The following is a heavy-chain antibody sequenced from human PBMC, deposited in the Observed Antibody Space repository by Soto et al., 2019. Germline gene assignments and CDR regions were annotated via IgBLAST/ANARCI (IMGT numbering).Heavy chain of an antibody. J-gene: IGHJ6*02. CDR2: VTSSGSAT. Sequence: GGSLRLSCAASGFTFSNAWMSWVRQAPGKGLEWASTVTSSGSATYYADSVKGRFTISRDNSKNTLYLQMSSLRAEDTAVYYCARDRHYDFWSLAGGMDVWGQGTTVTVSS. CDR3: ARDRHYDFWSLAGGMDV. CDR1: GFTFSNAW. V-gene: IGHV3-66*03. D-gene: IGHD3-3*01.